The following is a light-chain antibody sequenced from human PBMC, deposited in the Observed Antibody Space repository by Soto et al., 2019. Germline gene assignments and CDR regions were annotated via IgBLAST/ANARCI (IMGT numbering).Light chain of an antibody. CDR1: HSISRY. V-gene: IGKV1-39*01. J-gene: IGKJ5*01. Sequence: DIQMTHSPSSLSSSVVDRVTITCRAIHSISRYLNWYQQKPGKAPNLLIYVSSSLQSEVPSRFSGSGSGTDFTLTITSLQPEDFATYYCQQSYGTPITFGQGTRLEIK. CDR3: QQSYGTPIT. CDR2: VSS.